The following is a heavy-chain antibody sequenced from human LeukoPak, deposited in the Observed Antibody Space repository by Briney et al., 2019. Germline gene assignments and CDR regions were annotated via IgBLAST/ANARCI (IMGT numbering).Heavy chain of an antibody. J-gene: IGHJ4*02. CDR1: GLPFRNDA. Sequence: GGSLRLSCAASGLPFRNDAMNWVRQAPAKGLEWVASVSGSGSRTYYADSVKGRFTFSRDNSKNTLFLQMNSLRAEDTAVYYCAKSRVGYVALDYWGQGTLVTVSS. V-gene: IGHV3-23*01. CDR3: AKSRVGYVALDY. CDR2: VSGSGSRT. D-gene: IGHD5-12*01.